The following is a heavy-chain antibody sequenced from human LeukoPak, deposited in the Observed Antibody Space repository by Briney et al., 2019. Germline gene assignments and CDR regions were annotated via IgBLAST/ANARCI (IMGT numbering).Heavy chain of an antibody. CDR1: GFTFSSYE. J-gene: IGHJ4*02. D-gene: IGHD3-3*01. V-gene: IGHV3-48*03. CDR3: ARNPVLRFLEWSIPPYYFDY. CDR2: ISSSGSTI. Sequence: GGSLRLSCAASGFTFSSYEMNWVRQAPGKGLEWVSYISSSGSTIYYADSVKGRFTISRDNAKNSLYLQMNSLRAEDTAVYYCARNPVLRFLEWSIPPYYFDYWGQGTLVTVSS.